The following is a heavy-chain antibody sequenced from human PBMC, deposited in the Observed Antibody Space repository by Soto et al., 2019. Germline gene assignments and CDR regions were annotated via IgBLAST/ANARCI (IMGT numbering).Heavy chain of an antibody. Sequence: ASVKVSCKASGYTFTSYYMHWVRQAPGQGLEWMGIINPSGGSTNYAQKFQGRVTITADKSTSTAYMELSSLRSEDTAVHYCARSRGYYYDSSGYYYAGSWGTRSYYFDYWGQGTLVTVSS. CDR1: GYTFTSYY. V-gene: IGHV1-46*01. J-gene: IGHJ4*02. CDR3: ARSRGYYYDSSGYYYAGSWGTRSYYFDY. CDR2: INPSGGST. D-gene: IGHD3-22*01.